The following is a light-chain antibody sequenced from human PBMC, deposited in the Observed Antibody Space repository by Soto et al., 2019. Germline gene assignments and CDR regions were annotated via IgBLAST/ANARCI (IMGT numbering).Light chain of an antibody. CDR1: SSDIGSYNR. CDR3: CSYAGPSVFVV. CDR2: EDT. Sequence: QSVLTQPASVSGSPGQSITISCTGTSSDIGSYNRVSWYQQHPGKAPKLMIYEDTQRPSRVSNRFSGPKSGNTASLTITGLQAEDEADYYCCSYAGPSVFVVFGGGTKVTVL. V-gene: IGLV2-23*02. J-gene: IGLJ2*01.